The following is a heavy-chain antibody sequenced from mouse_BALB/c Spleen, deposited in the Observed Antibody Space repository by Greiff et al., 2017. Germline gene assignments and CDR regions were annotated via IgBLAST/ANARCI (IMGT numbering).Heavy chain of an antibody. CDR1: GFTFSSYT. J-gene: IGHJ2*01. CDR3: ARHVREYGNYFDY. V-gene: IGHV5-12-2*01. CDR2: ISNGGGST. Sequence: EVKLMESGGGLVQPGGSLKLSCAASGFTFSSYTMSWVRQTPEKRLEWVAYISNGGGSTYYPDTVKGRFTISRDNAKNTLYLQMSSLKSEDTAMYYCARHVREYGNYFDYWGQGTTLTVSS. D-gene: IGHD2-10*02.